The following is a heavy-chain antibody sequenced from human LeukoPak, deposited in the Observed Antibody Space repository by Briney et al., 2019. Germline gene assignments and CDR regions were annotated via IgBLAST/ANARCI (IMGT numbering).Heavy chain of an antibody. CDR2: ISSSGSTI. V-gene: IGHV3-48*04. CDR3: ARDIYGSGPPVGDTIDY. J-gene: IGHJ4*02. CDR1: GFSFSSDG. D-gene: IGHD3-10*01. Sequence: PGGSLRLSCAASGFSFSSDGMSWVRQAPGKGLEWVSYISSSGSTIYYADSVKGRFTISRDNAKNSLYLQVNSLRAEDTAVYYCARDIYGSGPPVGDTIDYWGQGTLVTVSS.